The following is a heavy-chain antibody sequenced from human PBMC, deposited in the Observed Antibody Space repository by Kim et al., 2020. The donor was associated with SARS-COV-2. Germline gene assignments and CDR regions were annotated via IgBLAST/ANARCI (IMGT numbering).Heavy chain of an antibody. CDR3: ARDNPDSSGYYLAAFDI. D-gene: IGHD3-22*01. CDR2: INPSGGST. CDR1: GYTFTSYY. J-gene: IGHJ3*02. Sequence: ASVKVSCKASGYTFTSYYMHWVRQAPGQGLAWMGIINPSGGSTSHAQKFQGRVTKTRDTSTSTVYMELSSLRSEDTAVYYCARDNPDSSGYYLAAFDIWGQGTMVTVSS. V-gene: IGHV1-46*01.